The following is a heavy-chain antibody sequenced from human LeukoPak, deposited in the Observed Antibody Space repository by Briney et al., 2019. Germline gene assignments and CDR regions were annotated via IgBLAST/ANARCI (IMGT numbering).Heavy chain of an antibody. D-gene: IGHD6-6*01. Sequence: GGSLRLSCAASGFTFSSYSMNWVRQAPGKGLEWVSSISSSSSYIYYADSVKGRFTISRDNAKNSLYLQMNSLRAEDTAVYYCARAGIAARRSLGYWGQGTLVTVPS. CDR1: GFTFSSYS. CDR3: ARAGIAARRSLGY. V-gene: IGHV3-21*01. CDR2: ISSSSSYI. J-gene: IGHJ4*02.